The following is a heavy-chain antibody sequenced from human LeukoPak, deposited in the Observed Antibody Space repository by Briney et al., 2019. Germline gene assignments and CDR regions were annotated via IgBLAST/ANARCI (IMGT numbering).Heavy chain of an antibody. D-gene: IGHD6-13*01. Sequence: SETPSLTCTVSGGSISSRSYYWSWIRQPAGKGLEWIGRIYTSGSTNYNPSLKSRVTISVDTSKNQFSLKLSSVTAADTAVYYCASHQSGGSSDDYWGQGTLVTVSS. CDR3: ASHQSGGSSDDY. CDR1: GGSISSRSYY. V-gene: IGHV4-61*02. CDR2: IYTSGST. J-gene: IGHJ4*02.